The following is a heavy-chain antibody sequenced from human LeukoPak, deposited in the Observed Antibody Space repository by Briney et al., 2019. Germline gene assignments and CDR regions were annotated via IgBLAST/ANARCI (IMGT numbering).Heavy chain of an antibody. D-gene: IGHD3-10*01. V-gene: IGHV1-18*01. Sequence: ASVKVSCKASGYTFTNYGISWVRQAPGQGLEWMGWISAHNGNTNYAQKLQGRVPMTTDTSTSTAYMELRSLRSDDTAVYYCARGQAMVRGVIGSYYYMDVWGKGTTVTISS. J-gene: IGHJ6*03. CDR1: GYTFTNYG. CDR3: ARGQAMVRGVIGSYYYMDV. CDR2: ISAHNGNT.